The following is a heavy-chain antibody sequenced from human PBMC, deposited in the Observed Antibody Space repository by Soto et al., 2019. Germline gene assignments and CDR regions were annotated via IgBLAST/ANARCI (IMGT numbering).Heavy chain of an antibody. CDR2: ISYSGST. V-gene: IGHV4-59*01. D-gene: IGHD2-15*01. CDR1: GASISTYY. Sequence: SETLSLTCTVSGASISTYYWSWIRQPPGKGLEWIGYISYSGSTNYNPSPKSRVTISFDASKNEISLQVRSATAADAAVYYCARDLKEYCSDGKCNWFDPWGQGTLVTVSS. J-gene: IGHJ5*02. CDR3: ARDLKEYCSDGKCNWFDP.